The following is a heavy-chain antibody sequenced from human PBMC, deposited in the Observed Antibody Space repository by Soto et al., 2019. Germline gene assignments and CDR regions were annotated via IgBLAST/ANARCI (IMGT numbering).Heavy chain of an antibody. CDR1: GFTFRMYW. CDR3: TRGPRPTSTCTGAF. V-gene: IGHV3-74*01. Sequence: PGGSLRLSCAASGFTFRMYWMHWVRQVPGKGPEWVSRINDDGISTNYADSVKGRFTISRDNAKNTLYLQMNALRVEDTGVYYCTRGPRPTSTCTGAFWGQGTLVTVSS. J-gene: IGHJ1*01. CDR2: INDDGIST. D-gene: IGHD3-10*02.